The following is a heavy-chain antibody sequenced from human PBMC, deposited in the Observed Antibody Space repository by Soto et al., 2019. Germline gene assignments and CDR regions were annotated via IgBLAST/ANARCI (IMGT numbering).Heavy chain of an antibody. V-gene: IGHV1-8*01. CDR1: GYTFTSYD. Sequence: QVQLVQSGAEVKKPGASVKVSCKASGYTFTSYDINWVRQATGQGLEWMGWMNPNSGNTGYAQKFQGRVTMTRNTXXRXAXXELSSLRSEDTAVYYCATLGYGVWSGYLSTNWFDPWGQGTLVTVSS. CDR2: MNPNSGNT. D-gene: IGHD3-3*01. J-gene: IGHJ5*02. CDR3: ATLGYGVWSGYLSTNWFDP.